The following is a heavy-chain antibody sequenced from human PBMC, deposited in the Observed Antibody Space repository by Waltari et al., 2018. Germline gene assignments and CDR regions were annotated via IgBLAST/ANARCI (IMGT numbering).Heavy chain of an antibody. CDR2: IYPGDSDT. D-gene: IGHD6-13*01. J-gene: IGHJ6*02. CDR1: GYSFTSYW. Sequence: EVQLVQSGAEVKKPGESLKISCKGSGYSFTSYWIGWVRKMRGKGLEWMGIIYPGDSDTRYSPSFQGQVTISADKSISTAYLQWSSLKASDTAMYYCARARYSSSWYRGGYYYGMDVWGQGTTVTVSS. CDR3: ARARYSSSWYRGGYYYGMDV. V-gene: IGHV5-51*01.